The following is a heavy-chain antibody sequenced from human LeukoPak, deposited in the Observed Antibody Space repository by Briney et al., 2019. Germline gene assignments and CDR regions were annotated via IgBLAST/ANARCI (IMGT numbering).Heavy chain of an antibody. D-gene: IGHD4-17*01. CDR1: GFTFSSNY. J-gene: IGHJ3*02. Sequence: GGSLRLSCAASGFTFSSNYMIWVRQAPGKGLEWVSVIYSGGDTYYEDCVKGRFTISRDNSKNTVYLQVNSLRAEDTAVYYCARRSTVTRDVDIWGQGTMVTVSS. CDR3: ARRSTVTRDVDI. V-gene: IGHV3-66*04. CDR2: IYSGGDT.